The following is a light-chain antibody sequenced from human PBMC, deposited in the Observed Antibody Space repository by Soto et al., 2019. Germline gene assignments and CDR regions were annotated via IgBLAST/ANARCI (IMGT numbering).Light chain of an antibody. CDR2: GAS. CDR1: QSVSSSY. J-gene: IGKJ1*01. Sequence: EIVLTQSPGTLSLSPEERATLSCRASQSVSSSYLAWYQQKPGQAPRLLIYGASSRATGIPDRFSGSGSGTDFTLTISRLEPEGFAVYYCQQYGSSPPQWTFGQGTKVDIK. CDR3: QQYGSSPPQWT. V-gene: IGKV3-20*01.